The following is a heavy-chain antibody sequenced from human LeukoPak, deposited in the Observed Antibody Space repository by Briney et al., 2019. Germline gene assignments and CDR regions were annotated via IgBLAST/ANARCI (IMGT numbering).Heavy chain of an antibody. CDR3: ARVGSGSYYDFDY. J-gene: IGHJ4*02. CDR2: INPNSGGT. CDR1: GYTFTSYY. Sequence: ASVKVSCKASGYTFTSYYMHWVRQAPGQGLEWMGWINPNSGGTNYAQKFQGRVTMTRDTSISTAYMELSRLRSDDTAVYYCARVGSGSYYDFDYWGQGTLVTVSS. V-gene: IGHV1-2*02. D-gene: IGHD3-10*01.